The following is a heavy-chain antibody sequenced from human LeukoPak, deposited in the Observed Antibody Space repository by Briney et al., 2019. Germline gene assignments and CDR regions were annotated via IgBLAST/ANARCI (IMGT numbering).Heavy chain of an antibody. J-gene: IGHJ4*02. Sequence: GGSLRLSCAASGFTFRSYAMNWVRQAPGKGLEWVSAISGSGGSTYYADSVKGRFTISRDNSKNTLYLQMNSLRAEDAAVYYCAKGSYGYTGFDYWGQGTLVTVSS. CDR3: AKGSYGYTGFDY. V-gene: IGHV3-23*01. D-gene: IGHD5-18*01. CDR1: GFTFRSYA. CDR2: ISGSGGST.